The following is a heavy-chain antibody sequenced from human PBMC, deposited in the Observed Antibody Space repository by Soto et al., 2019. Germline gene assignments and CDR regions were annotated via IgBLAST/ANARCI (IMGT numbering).Heavy chain of an antibody. D-gene: IGHD1-1*01. CDR2: ISGTGGSI. Sequence: PGGSLRLSCAASGFTSGFTFSTFVISWVRQAPGKGLEWVSGISGTGGSIYYADSVKGRFTISRDNSKNTVFMRMNSLRDEDSAVCYCAKDQRYLQSTFDCWGQGTLVTVSS. CDR1: GFTFSTFV. V-gene: IGHV3-23*01. CDR3: AKDQRYLQSTFDC. J-gene: IGHJ4*02.